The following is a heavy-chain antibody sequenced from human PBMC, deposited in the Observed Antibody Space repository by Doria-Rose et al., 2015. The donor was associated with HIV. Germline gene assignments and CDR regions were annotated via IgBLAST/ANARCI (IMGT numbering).Heavy chain of an antibody. J-gene: IGHJ4*02. CDR1: GVSLSSPGMG. V-gene: IGHV2-26*01. Sequence: ESGPVLVKPTETLTLTCTVSGVSLSSPGMGVSWIRQPPGKALGWLANIFSDDARSYNTSLKSRLTISRGTAKSQVIRTMTDMAPVYTATYYCARIKSSRWYHKYYFDFWGQGTLVIVSA. CDR2: IFSDDAR. D-gene: IGHD6-13*01. CDR3: ARIKSSRWYHKYYFDF.